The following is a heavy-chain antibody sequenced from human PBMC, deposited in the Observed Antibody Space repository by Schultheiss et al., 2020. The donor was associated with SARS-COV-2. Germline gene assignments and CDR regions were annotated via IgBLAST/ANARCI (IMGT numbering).Heavy chain of an antibody. D-gene: IGHD1-26*01. V-gene: IGHV3-64D*06. CDR1: GFTFSSYA. CDR3: VKEADSGSSAFDY. J-gene: IGHJ4*02. CDR2: ISSNGGST. Sequence: GGSLRLSCSASGFTFSSYAMHWVRQAPGKGLEYVSAISSNGGSTYYADSVKGRFTISRDNSKNTLYLQMSSLRAEDTAVYYCVKEADSGSSAFDYWGQGTLVTVSS.